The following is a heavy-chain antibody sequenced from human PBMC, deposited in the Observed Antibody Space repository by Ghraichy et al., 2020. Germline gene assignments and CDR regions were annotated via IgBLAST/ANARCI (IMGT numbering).Heavy chain of an antibody. CDR2: INPNSGGT. J-gene: IGHJ6*02. CDR1: GYTFTGYY. CDR3: AVLQWLKHYYYGMDV. Sequence: ASVKVSCKASGYTFTGYYMHWVRQAPGQGLEWMGWINPNSGGTNYAQKFQGRVTMTRDTSISTAYMELSRLRSDDTAVYYCAVLQWLKHYYYGMDVWGQGPRSPSP. D-gene: IGHD6-19*01. V-gene: IGHV1-2*02.